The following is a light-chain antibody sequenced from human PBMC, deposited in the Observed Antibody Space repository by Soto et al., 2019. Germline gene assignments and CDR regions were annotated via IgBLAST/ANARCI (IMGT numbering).Light chain of an antibody. Sequence: EIVLTQSPGTLSLSPGERATLSCRASQTVRYRYLAWYQQRPGQAPRLLIYGASSRATGIPDRFSGDGSGTDFSLTISRQEPEDFAVYYCQQYDRSPLTFGPGTKVEIK. CDR2: GAS. J-gene: IGKJ3*01. V-gene: IGKV3-20*01. CDR1: QTVRYRY. CDR3: QQYDRSPLT.